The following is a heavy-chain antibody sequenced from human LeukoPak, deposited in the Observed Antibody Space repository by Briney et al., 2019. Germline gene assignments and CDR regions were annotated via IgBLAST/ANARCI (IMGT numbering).Heavy chain of an antibody. D-gene: IGHD3-10*01. CDR2: TSGSGGST. CDR1: GFTFSSYA. V-gene: IGHV3-23*01. J-gene: IGHJ4*02. Sequence: SGGSLRLSCAASGFTFSSYAMSWVRQAPGKGLEWVSATSGSGGSTYYADSVKGRFTISRDNSKNTLYLQMNSLRAEDTAVYYCAKDLYYYGSGSYYKAWDYWGQGTLVTVSS. CDR3: AKDLYYYGSGSYYKAWDY.